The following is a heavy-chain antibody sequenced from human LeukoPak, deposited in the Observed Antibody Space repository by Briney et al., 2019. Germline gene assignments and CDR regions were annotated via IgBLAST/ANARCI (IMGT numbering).Heavy chain of an antibody. V-gene: IGHV4-39*07. Sequence: SETLSLTCTVSGGSISSSSYYWGWIRQPPGKGLEWIGSIYYSGSTNYNPSLKSRVTISVDTSKNQFSLKLSSVTAADTAVYYCARGESGSITMVRGVAFDYWGQGTLVTVSS. D-gene: IGHD3-10*01. CDR3: ARGESGSITMVRGVAFDY. CDR2: IYYSGST. J-gene: IGHJ4*02. CDR1: GGSISSSSYY.